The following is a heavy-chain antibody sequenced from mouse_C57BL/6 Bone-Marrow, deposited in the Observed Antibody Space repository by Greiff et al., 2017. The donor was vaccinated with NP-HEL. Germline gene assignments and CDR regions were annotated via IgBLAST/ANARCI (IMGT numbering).Heavy chain of an antibody. D-gene: IGHD2-1*01. V-gene: IGHV14-3*01. CDR2: IDPANGNT. Sequence: VQLKESVAELVRPGASVKLSCTASGFNIKNTYMHWVKQRPEQGLEWIGRIDPANGNTKYAPKFQGKATITADTSSNTAYLQLSSLTSEDTAIYYCASEGGNYRGGYYYAMDYWGQGTSVTVSS. CDR1: GFNIKNTY. J-gene: IGHJ4*01. CDR3: ASEGGNYRGGYYYAMDY.